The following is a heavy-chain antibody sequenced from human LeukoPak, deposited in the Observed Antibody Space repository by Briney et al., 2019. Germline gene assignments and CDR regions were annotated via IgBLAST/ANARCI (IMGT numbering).Heavy chain of an antibody. CDR3: ARYPYFTFGGGYYYYYMDV. J-gene: IGHJ6*03. Sequence: PSETLSLTCTVSGGSISSSNYYWGWIRQPPGKGLEWIGSIYYSGSTFYNPSLKSRVTMSVDTSKNQFSLKLSSVTAADTAVYYCARYPYFTFGGGYYYYYMDVWGKGTTVTISS. D-gene: IGHD3-16*01. V-gene: IGHV4-39*01. CDR2: IYYSGST. CDR1: GGSISSSNYY.